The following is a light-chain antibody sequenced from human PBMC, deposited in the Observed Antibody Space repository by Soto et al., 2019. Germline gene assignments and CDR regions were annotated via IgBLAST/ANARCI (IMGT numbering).Light chain of an antibody. J-gene: IGKJ3*01. CDR2: GAS. Sequence: EIVMTQSPGTLSLSPGETATLSCRASQSVSSNYVAWFHQKPGQAPRLLIYGASSRDTGVPDRFSASGSGTDFTLTISRLEPEDFAVYYCQQYCRSPFTFGPGTKVDIK. CDR3: QQYCRSPFT. CDR1: QSVSSNY. V-gene: IGKV3-20*01.